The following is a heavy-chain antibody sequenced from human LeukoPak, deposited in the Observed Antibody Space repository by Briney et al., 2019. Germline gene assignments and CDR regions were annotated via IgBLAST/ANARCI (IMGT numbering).Heavy chain of an antibody. CDR2: IRSKAHGGTT. CDR1: GFTFIDYA. Sequence: GGSLRLSCATSGFTFIDYAMSWVRQAPGKGLQWVGFIRSKAHGGTTECAASVKGRFTIPRDDSKGIAYLQMNSPKTEDTAVYYCSRRRCSGGVCYFDYWGQGTLVTVSS. V-gene: IGHV3-49*04. D-gene: IGHD2-15*01. J-gene: IGHJ4*02. CDR3: SRRRCSGGVCYFDY.